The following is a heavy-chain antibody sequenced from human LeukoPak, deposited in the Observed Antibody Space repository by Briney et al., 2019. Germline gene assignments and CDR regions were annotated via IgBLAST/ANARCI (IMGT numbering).Heavy chain of an antibody. J-gene: IGHJ4*02. CDR1: GGTFSSYA. D-gene: IGHD3-16*02. CDR2: IIPIFGTA. Sequence: ASVKVSCKASGGTFSSYAISWVRQAPGQGLEWMGGIIPIFGTANYAQKFQGRVTITADKSTSTAYMELSSLRSEDTAVYYCAREFNYDYVWGSYRYMDYWGQGTLVTVSS. CDR3: AREFNYDYVWGSYRYMDY. V-gene: IGHV1-69*06.